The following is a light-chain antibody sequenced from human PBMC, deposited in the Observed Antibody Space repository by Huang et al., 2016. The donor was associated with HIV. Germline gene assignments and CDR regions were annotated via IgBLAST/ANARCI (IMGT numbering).Light chain of an antibody. CDR2: GAS. V-gene: IGKV3-20*01. Sequence: EIVLTQSPGTLSLSPGGRATLSCRASQSVGSVYLAWYQQRPGQAPRLLIYGASSRATGVPDRCSGSGSGTDFTLTISRVEPEDFAVYYCQHYDSSSGFTFGPGTKVEVK. CDR1: QSVGSVY. CDR3: QHYDSSSGFT. J-gene: IGKJ3*01.